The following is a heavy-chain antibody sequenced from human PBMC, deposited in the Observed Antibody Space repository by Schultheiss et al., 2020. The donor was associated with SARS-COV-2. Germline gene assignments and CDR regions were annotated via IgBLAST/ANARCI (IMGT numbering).Heavy chain of an antibody. CDR1: GFTVSSNE. Sequence: SLKISCAASGFTVSSNEMSWVRQAPGKGLEWVSGISWNSGSIGYADSVKGRFTISRDNAKNSLYLQMNSLRAEDTALYYCAKVNVPYDSSGWDAFDIWGQGTMVTVSS. CDR2: ISWNSGSI. V-gene: IGHV3-9*01. CDR3: AKVNVPYDSSGWDAFDI. D-gene: IGHD3-22*01. J-gene: IGHJ3*02.